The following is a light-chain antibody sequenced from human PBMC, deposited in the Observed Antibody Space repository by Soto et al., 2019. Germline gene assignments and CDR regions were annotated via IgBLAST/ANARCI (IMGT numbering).Light chain of an antibody. J-gene: IGLJ3*02. CDR3: QTWGTGIWV. CDR1: SGHSTYA. Sequence: QSVLTQSPSASASLGASVKLTCTLSSGHSTYAIAWHQQQPEKDPRYLMKVNSDGSHNKGDGIPDRFSGSSSGAERYLTISSLQSEDEADYYCQTWGTGIWVFGGGTKVTVL. V-gene: IGLV4-69*01. CDR2: VNSDGSH.